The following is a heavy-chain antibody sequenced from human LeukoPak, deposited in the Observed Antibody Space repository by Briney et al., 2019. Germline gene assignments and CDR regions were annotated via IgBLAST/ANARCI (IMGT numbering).Heavy chain of an antibody. V-gene: IGHV3-30*02. CDR3: VNHYFDY. Sequence: GGSLRLSCAASGFTFSSYDMHWVRQAPGKGLEWVAFIQYDGSDKYYADSVKGRFTISRDNSKNTLYLQMNSLRAEDTAVYYCVNHYFDYWGQGTLVTVSS. CDR2: IQYDGSDK. CDR1: GFTFSSYD. J-gene: IGHJ4*02.